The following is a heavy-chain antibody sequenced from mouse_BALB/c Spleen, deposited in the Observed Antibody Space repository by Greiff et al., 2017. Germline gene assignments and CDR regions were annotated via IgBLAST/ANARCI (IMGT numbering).Heavy chain of an antibody. CDR1: DFSLTSYG. CDR3: AKTTGTDYFDY. CDR2: IWTSGST. Sequence: VHLVESGPSLVQPSQSLSITCTVSDFSLTSYGVHWVRQSPGKGLEWLGVIWTSGSTDYNAAFMSRLSITKDNSKSQVFFKMNSLQADDTAIYYCAKTTGTDYFDYWGQGTTLTVSS. V-gene: IGHV2-5-1*01. D-gene: IGHD4-1*02. J-gene: IGHJ2*01.